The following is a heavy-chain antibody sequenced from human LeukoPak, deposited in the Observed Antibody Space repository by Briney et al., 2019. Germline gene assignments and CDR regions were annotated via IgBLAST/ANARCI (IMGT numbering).Heavy chain of an antibody. CDR1: GFTFSSYW. Sequence: GGSLRLSCAASGFTFSSYWMRWGRQAPEKGLVWGSRINNDGSSTTYADSVKGRFTISRDHAKNTLYLQMNSLRAEDTAVYYCARGGAVGTTTVAFDIWGQGTMVTVSS. J-gene: IGHJ3*02. CDR2: INNDGSST. D-gene: IGHD1-26*01. CDR3: ARGGAVGTTTVAFDI. V-gene: IGHV3-74*01.